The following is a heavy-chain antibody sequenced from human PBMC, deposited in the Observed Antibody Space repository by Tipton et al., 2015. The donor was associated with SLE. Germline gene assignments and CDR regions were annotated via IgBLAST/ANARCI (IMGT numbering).Heavy chain of an antibody. CDR2: INHSGST. D-gene: IGHD5-18*01. V-gene: IGHV4-34*01. CDR3: ARGYRPLDY. J-gene: IGHJ4*02. Sequence: TLSLTCAVYGGSFSGYYWSWIRQPPGMGLEWIGEINHSGSTNYNPSLKSRVTISVDTSKNQFSLKLSSVTAADTAVYYCARGYRPLDYWGQGTLVTVSS. CDR1: GGSFSGYY.